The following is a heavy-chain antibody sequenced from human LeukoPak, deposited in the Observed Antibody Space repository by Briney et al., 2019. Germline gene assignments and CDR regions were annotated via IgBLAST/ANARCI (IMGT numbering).Heavy chain of an antibody. CDR1: GGSISSGGYS. CDR3: ARDSAYSSAYDPPPLDY. CDR2: IYYSGST. Sequence: SETLSLTCAVSGGSISSGGYSWSWIRQPPGKGLEWIGYIYYSGSTYYNPSLKSRVTISVDTSKNQFSLKLSSVTAADTAVYYCARDSAYSSAYDPPPLDYWGQGTLVTVSS. D-gene: IGHD6-19*01. J-gene: IGHJ4*02. V-gene: IGHV4-30-2*05.